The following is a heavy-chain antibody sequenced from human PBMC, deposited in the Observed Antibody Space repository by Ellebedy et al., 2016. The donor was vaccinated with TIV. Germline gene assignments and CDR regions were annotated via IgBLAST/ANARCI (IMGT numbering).Heavy chain of an antibody. D-gene: IGHD3-10*01. V-gene: IGHV1-69*13. CDR2: IIPIFGTA. CDR3: ARRGVKNYYGSGSYYTPGWFDP. Sequence: SVKVSCXASGGTFSSYAISWVRQAPGQGLEWMGGIIPIFGTANYAQKFQGRVTITADESTSTAYMELSSLRSEDTAVYYCARRGVKNYYGSGSYYTPGWFDPWGQGTLVTVSS. CDR1: GGTFSSYA. J-gene: IGHJ5*02.